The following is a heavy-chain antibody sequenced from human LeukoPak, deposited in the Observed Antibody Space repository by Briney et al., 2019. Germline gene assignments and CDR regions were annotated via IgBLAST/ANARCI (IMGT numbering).Heavy chain of an antibody. CDR3: ARLHTATYRFDP. D-gene: IGHD4-17*01. V-gene: IGHV4-39*01. CDR2: IYYSGST. Sequence: PSETLSLTCTVSGGSISSSSYYWGWIRQPPGKGLEWIGSIYYSGSTYYNPSLKSRVTISVDTSKNQFSLKLSSVTAADTAVYYCARLHTATYRFDPWGQGTLVTVPS. CDR1: GGSISSSSYY. J-gene: IGHJ5*02.